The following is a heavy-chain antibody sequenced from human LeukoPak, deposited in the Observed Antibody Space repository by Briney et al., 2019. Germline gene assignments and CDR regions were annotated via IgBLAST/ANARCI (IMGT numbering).Heavy chain of an antibody. CDR3: AKMRATWGLRGGRSPTHHNWFDP. D-gene: IGHD1-26*01. J-gene: IGHJ5*02. Sequence: GGSLRLSCAASGFTFSSSAMSWVRQAPGKGLEWVSTISPNGGATNYADSVKGRFTISRDNSKSTLYLQMKSLRAEDTALYYCAKMRATWGLRGGRSPTHHNWFDPWGQGTLVTVSS. CDR1: GFTFSSSA. CDR2: ISPNGGAT. V-gene: IGHV3-23*01.